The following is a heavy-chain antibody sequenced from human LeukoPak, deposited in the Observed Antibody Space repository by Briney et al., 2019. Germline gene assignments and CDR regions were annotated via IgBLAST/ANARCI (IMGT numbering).Heavy chain of an antibody. J-gene: IGHJ4*02. CDR3: ARGIDVASYAFDY. CDR2: IGGDGVSI. CDR1: GITFSINA. Sequence: GGSLRLSCAASGITFSINAMSWVRQAPGKGLEWVSVIGGDGVSIFYADSVKGRFTISRDTSKSTLFLQINSLRVEDTAVYYCARGIDVASYAFDYWGQGTLVTVSS. D-gene: IGHD5-12*01. V-gene: IGHV3-23*01.